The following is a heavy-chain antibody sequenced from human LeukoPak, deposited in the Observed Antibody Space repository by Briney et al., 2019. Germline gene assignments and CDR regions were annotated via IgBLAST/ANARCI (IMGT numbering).Heavy chain of an antibody. Sequence: GPSVKVSCKASGYSFTSYNMHWVRQAPGQGLEWMGIINPSGGSTRYAQKFQGRVTMTRDTSTNTVYMELSSLRSEDPAVYYCAREYCSGGSCLDAFDFWGQGTMVTVSS. CDR1: GYSFTSYN. D-gene: IGHD2-15*01. CDR2: INPSGGST. J-gene: IGHJ3*01. CDR3: AREYCSGGSCLDAFDF. V-gene: IGHV1-46*01.